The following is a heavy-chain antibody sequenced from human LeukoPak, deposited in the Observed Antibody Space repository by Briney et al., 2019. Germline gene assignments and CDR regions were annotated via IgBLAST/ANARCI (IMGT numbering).Heavy chain of an antibody. CDR3: ASKADCRGGSCPTGAFNI. D-gene: IGHD2-15*01. Sequence: PSQTLSLTCAVSGGSISSSTWWSWVRQPPGKGLEWIGEIYHSGSTNYNPSLKSRVTISVDMSKNQFSLKLTSVTAADTAVYYCASKADCRGGSCPTGAFNIWGQGTMVTVSS. CDR2: IYHSGST. V-gene: IGHV4-4*02. CDR1: GGSISSSTW. J-gene: IGHJ3*02.